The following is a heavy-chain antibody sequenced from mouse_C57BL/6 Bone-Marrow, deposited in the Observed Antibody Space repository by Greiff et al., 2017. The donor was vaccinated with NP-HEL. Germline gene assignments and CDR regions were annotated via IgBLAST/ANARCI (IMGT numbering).Heavy chain of an antibody. J-gene: IGHJ3*01. D-gene: IGHD1-1*01. CDR3: AREGSDYYGSSPLAY. CDR1: GYTFTSYW. Sequence: VQLQQSGAELVRPGSSVKLSCKASGYTFTSYWMHWVKQRPIQGLEWIGNIDPSDSETHYNQKFKDKATLTVDKSSSTAYMQLSSLTSEDSAVYYCAREGSDYYGSSPLAYWGQGTLVTVSA. V-gene: IGHV1-52*01. CDR2: IDPSDSET.